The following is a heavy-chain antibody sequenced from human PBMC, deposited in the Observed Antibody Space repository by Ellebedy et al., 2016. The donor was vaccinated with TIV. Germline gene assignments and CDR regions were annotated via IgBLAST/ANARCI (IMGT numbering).Heavy chain of an antibody. CDR2: IRSKSAGGTT. V-gene: IGHV3-15*07. CDR3: TRDRYWGGFDY. CDR1: GFTFSDAW. D-gene: IGHD2-15*01. J-gene: IGHJ4*02. Sequence: GESLKISCAASGFTFSDAWMNWVRQAPGKGLQWVGRIRSKSAGGTTDYAAPVKGRFTISRDDSKNTLSLQMNSLKTEDTAMYYCTRDRYWGGFDYWGQGNLVTVSS.